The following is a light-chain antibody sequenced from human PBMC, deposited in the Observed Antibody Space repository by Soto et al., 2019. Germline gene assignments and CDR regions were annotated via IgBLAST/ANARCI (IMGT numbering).Light chain of an antibody. V-gene: IGKV3-15*01. CDR3: QPYNNWPLT. CDR1: QSVRSY. Sequence: EIVLTQSPATLSLSPGERATLSCRASQSVRSYLAWYQQKPGQTPRLLICDTSTRASGVPARFSGSRSGPEFTLTINSLQSEDFAIYYCQPYNNWPLTFGGGTKVDIK. CDR2: DTS. J-gene: IGKJ4*01.